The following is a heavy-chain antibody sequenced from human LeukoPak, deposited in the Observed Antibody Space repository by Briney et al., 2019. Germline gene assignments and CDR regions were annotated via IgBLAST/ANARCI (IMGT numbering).Heavy chain of an antibody. CDR2: ISWNSGSI. J-gene: IGHJ6*03. CDR3: AKGEFSGASKSRYYDCYMDV. D-gene: IGHD2-2*01. Sequence: GGSLRLSCAASGFTFDDYAMQWVRRAPGKGLEWVSGISWNSGSIGYADSVEGRFTISRDNAKDALYLQMNSLRAEDTALYYCAKGEFSGASKSRYYDCYMDVWGKGTTVAVSS. V-gene: IGHV3-9*01. CDR1: GFTFDDYA.